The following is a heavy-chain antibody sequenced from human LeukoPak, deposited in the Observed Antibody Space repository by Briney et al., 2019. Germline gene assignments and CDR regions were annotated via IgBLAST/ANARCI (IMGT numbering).Heavy chain of an antibody. Sequence: GGSLRLSCAASGFTFSSYGMNWVRQAPGKGLEWVSYISTAGSTIYYADSVKGRFTISRDNAKNSLYLQMNSLRAEDTAVYYCARGYNWNYPIDYWGQGTLVTVSS. D-gene: IGHD1-7*01. CDR2: ISTAGSTI. CDR3: ARGYNWNYPIDY. V-gene: IGHV3-48*04. CDR1: GFTFSSYG. J-gene: IGHJ4*02.